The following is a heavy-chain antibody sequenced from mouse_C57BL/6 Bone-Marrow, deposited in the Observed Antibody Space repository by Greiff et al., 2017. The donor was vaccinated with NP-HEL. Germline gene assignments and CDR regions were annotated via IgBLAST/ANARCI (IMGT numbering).Heavy chain of an antibody. CDR2: ISNLAYSI. CDR1: GFTFSDYG. J-gene: IGHJ3*01. Sequence: EVKLVESGGGLVQPGGSLKLSCAASGFTFSDYGMAWVRQAPRKGPEWVAFISNLAYSIYYADTVTGRFTISRENAKNTLYLEMSSLRSEDTAMYYCARQEIGDGYYRFAYWGQGTLVTVSA. V-gene: IGHV5-15*01. CDR3: ARQEIGDGYYRFAY. D-gene: IGHD2-3*01.